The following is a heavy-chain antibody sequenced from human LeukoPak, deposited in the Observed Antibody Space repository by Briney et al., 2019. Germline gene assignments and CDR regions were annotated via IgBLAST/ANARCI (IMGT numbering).Heavy chain of an antibody. CDR2: IYTSGST. V-gene: IGHV4-4*09. D-gene: IGHD6-13*01. CDR3: ARHVYDLAAAGYSWFDP. J-gene: IGHJ5*02. Sequence: KTSETLSLTCTVSGGSISSYYWSWIRQPPGKGLESIGYIYTSGSTNYNPSLKSRVTISVDTSKNQFSLKLSSVTAADTAVYYCARHVYDLAAAGYSWFDPWGQGTLVTVSS. CDR1: GGSISSYY.